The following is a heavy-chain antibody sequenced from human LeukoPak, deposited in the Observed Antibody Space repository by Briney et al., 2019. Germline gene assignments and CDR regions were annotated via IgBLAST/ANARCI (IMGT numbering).Heavy chain of an antibody. D-gene: IGHD6-13*01. CDR1: GGSISSYY. Sequence: SETLSLTCTVSGGSISSYYWSWIRQPAGKGLEWIGRIYTSGSTNYNPSLKGRVTMSVDTSKNQFSLKLSSVTAADTAVYYCARGKYSSSWYYFDYWGQGTLVTVSS. J-gene: IGHJ4*02. CDR3: ARGKYSSSWYYFDY. V-gene: IGHV4-4*07. CDR2: IYTSGST.